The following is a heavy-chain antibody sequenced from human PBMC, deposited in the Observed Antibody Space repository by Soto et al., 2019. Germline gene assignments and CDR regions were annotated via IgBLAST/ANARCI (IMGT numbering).Heavy chain of an antibody. CDR2: ISAYNGNT. Sequence: QVQLVQSGAEVKKPGASVKVSCKASGYIFTDYGFSWVRQAPGQGLEWMGRISAYNGNTNYAQKFQGRVTMATDTSTSTGYMELRSLRSDDTAVYYCARDPATGWFDPWGQGTLVNVSS. V-gene: IGHV1-18*01. CDR1: GYIFTDYG. J-gene: IGHJ5*02. CDR3: ARDPATGWFDP.